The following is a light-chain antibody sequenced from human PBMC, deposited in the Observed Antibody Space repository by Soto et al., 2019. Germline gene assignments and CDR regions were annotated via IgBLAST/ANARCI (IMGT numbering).Light chain of an antibody. Sequence: QSALTQPASVSGSPGQSITISCTGTSSDIGSYNLVSWFQQHPGKAPKLIIYEGNKRPSGISNRFSGSKSANTASLTISGLQAEDEADYYCFSYAGSGTFVFGTGTKLTVL. CDR3: FSYAGSGTFV. J-gene: IGLJ1*01. CDR1: SSDIGSYNL. V-gene: IGLV2-23*03. CDR2: EGN.